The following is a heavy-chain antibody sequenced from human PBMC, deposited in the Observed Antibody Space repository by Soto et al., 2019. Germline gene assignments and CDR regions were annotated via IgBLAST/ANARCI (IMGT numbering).Heavy chain of an antibody. V-gene: IGHV1-18*04. Sequence: QVQLVQSGAEVKKSGASVRVSCEASGYTFTDNGITWVRQAPGQGLEWMGWVNAYNGDTNYAQNLQGRVTMTTDTSTGTAYMELRSLRSDDTAVYYCARDRGGRDGSNYFDHCGQGTLVTVSS. J-gene: IGHJ4*02. CDR1: GYTFTDNG. D-gene: IGHD1-26*01. CDR3: ARDRGGRDGSNYFDH. CDR2: VNAYNGDT.